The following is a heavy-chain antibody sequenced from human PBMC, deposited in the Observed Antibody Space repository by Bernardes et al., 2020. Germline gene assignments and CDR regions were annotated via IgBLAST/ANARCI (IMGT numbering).Heavy chain of an antibody. CDR2: IYSGGST. V-gene: IGHV3-53*01. J-gene: IGHJ4*02. Sequence: GWSLRLSCAASGFTVSSNYMSWVRQAPGKGLEWVSVIYSGGSTYYADSVKGRFTISRDNSKNTLYLQMNSLRAEDTAVYYCARAYYGAFDYWGQGTLVTVSS. CDR1: GFTVSSNY. D-gene: IGHD4-17*01. CDR3: ARAYYGAFDY.